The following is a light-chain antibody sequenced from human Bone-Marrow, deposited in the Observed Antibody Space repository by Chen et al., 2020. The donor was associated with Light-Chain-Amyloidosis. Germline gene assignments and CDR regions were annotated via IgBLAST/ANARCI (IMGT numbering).Light chain of an antibody. CDR2: DTI. Sequence: QAVVTQKPSLPVSPGGTVTLTCGSSTGHVTTSHFPYWFQQKAGQAPRTLLYDTINKQPWTPARFSASLLGGKAALTLSGALPEEEADYYCFLSYSGAWVFGGGTRLTVL. CDR3: FLSYSGAWV. CDR1: TGHVTTSHF. V-gene: IGLV7-46*01. J-gene: IGLJ3*02.